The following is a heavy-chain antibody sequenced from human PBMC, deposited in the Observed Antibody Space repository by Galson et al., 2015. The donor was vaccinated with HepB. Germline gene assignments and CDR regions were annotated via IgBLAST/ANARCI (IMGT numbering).Heavy chain of an antibody. Sequence: SLRLSCAASGFTFSSYAMHWVRQAPGKGLEWVAVISYDGSNKYYADSVKGRFTISRDNSKNTLYLQMNSLRAEDTAVYYCARDGGYSRGFRDAFDIWGQGTMVTVSS. CDR3: ARDGGYSRGFRDAFDI. D-gene: IGHD6-13*01. J-gene: IGHJ3*02. V-gene: IGHV3-30*04. CDR2: ISYDGSNK. CDR1: GFTFSSYA.